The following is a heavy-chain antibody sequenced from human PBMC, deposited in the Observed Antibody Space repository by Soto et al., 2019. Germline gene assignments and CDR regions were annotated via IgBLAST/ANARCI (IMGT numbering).Heavy chain of an antibody. J-gene: IGHJ4*02. CDR2: VWATASTT. CDR3: AKDRLAGGFDY. D-gene: IGHD3-16*01. V-gene: IGHV3-23*01. CDR1: GYSFTNHG. Sequence: GGSLRLSCAASGYSFTNHGMHWVRQAPGKGLEWVSLVWATASTTYYTDSVKGRFTISRDNSRNTVYLQMNSLRADDTAVYYCAKDRLAGGFDYWGQGTLVTVSS.